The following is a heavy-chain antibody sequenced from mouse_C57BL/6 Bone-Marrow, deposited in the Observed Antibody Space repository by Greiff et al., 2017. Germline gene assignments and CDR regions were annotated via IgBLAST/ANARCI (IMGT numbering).Heavy chain of an antibody. J-gene: IGHJ2*01. V-gene: IGHV14-4*01. CDR1: GFNIKDDY. CDR3: SSFDGNYFDF. Sequence: EVQLQQSGAELVRPGASVKLSCTASGFNIKDDYIHWVKQRPEQGLAWIGWIDPAIGDTDYASKFQGKATITYDPSSNTAYLQLSILTSEDTAVYDCSSFDGNYFDFWGQGTPLTVAS. D-gene: IGHD2-3*01. CDR2: IDPAIGDT.